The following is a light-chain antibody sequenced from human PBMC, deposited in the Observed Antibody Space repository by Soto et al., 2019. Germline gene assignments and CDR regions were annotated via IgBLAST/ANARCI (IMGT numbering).Light chain of an antibody. CDR3: QQRSNWPIT. J-gene: IGKJ5*01. V-gene: IGKV3-11*01. CDR2: DAP. Sequence: EIGLTQAPATLSLSPGDRATLACRASQSVYSYLAWYQQNPGQAPRLLIYDAPNWATGIPARFRGSGSGTDFTLTISSLEPEDFAFYYCQQRSNWPITFGQGTRLEIK. CDR1: QSVYSY.